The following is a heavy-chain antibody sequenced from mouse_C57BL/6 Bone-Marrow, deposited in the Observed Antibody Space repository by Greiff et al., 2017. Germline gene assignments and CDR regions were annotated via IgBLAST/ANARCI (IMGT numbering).Heavy chain of an antibody. D-gene: IGHD1-1*01. Sequence: QVQLQQPGAELVMPGASVKLSCKASGYTFTSYWMHWVKQRPGQGLEWIGEIDPSDSYTNYNQKFKGKSTLTVDKSSSTAYMQLSSLTSEDSAVYYGARDYGSSLFAYWGQGTLVTVSA. CDR2: IDPSDSYT. J-gene: IGHJ3*01. V-gene: IGHV1-69*01. CDR3: ARDYGSSLFAY. CDR1: GYTFTSYW.